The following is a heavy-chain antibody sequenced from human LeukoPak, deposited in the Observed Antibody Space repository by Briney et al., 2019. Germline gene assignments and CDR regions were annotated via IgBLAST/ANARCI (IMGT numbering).Heavy chain of an antibody. Sequence: SGTLSLTCGVSGGSISSSYWWSWVRQPPGKGLEWIGEIYHSGSTNYNPSLKSRVTISMDKSKNQFSLNLSSVTAADTAVYYCARGVGSGYTDDWGQGTLVTVSS. J-gene: IGHJ4*02. D-gene: IGHD3-22*01. CDR2: IYHSGST. CDR3: ARGVGSGYTDD. CDR1: GGSISSSYW. V-gene: IGHV4-4*02.